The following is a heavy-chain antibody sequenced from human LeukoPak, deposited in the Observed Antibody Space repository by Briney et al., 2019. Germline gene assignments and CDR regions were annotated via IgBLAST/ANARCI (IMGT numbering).Heavy chain of an antibody. V-gene: IGHV1-8*01. J-gene: IGHJ5*02. CDR3: ARGKGSLPAAIRRGNWFDP. CDR1: GYTFTSYD. D-gene: IGHD2-2*01. Sequence: GASVKVSFKASGYTFTSYDINWVRQATGQGLEWMGWMNPNSGNTGYAQKFQGRVTMTRNTSISTAYMELSSLRSEDTAVYYCARGKGSLPAAIRRGNWFDPWGQGTLVTVSS. CDR2: MNPNSGNT.